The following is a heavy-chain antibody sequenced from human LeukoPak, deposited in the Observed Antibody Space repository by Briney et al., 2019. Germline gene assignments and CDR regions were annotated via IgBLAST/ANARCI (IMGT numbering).Heavy chain of an antibody. J-gene: IGHJ4*02. CDR2: ISAYNGNT. CDR1: GYTFTSYG. CDR3: ARGRSGSYAVGFDY. D-gene: IGHD1-26*01. V-gene: IGHV1-18*01. Sequence: GASVKVSCKASGYTFTSYGISWVRQAPGQGLEWMGWISAYNGNTNYAQKLQGRVTMTTDTSTSTAYMELSSLGSEDTAVYYCARGRSGSYAVGFDYWGQGALVTVSS.